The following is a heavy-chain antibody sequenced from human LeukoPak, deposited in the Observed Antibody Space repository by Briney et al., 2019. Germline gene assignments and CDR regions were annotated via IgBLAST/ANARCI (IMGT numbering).Heavy chain of an antibody. CDR2: ISGYNSNT. CDR3: ARAGATMTTHFNS. CDR1: GYTFIDYG. V-gene: IGHV1-18*01. Sequence: GASVKVSCKASGYTFIDYGISWVRQAPGQGLEWMGWISGYNSNTDHIQKFQGRVTMTTDTSTSTAYMELTSLRSDDTAVYYCARAGATMTTHFNSWGQGTLVIVSS. D-gene: IGHD4-17*01. J-gene: IGHJ4*02.